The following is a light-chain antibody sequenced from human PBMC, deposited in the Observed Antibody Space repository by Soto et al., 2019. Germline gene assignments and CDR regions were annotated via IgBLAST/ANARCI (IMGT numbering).Light chain of an antibody. V-gene: IGKV3-15*01. CDR2: DAS. J-gene: IGKJ1*01. CDR1: QSIRSN. CDR3: QQYNSWPPVTWT. Sequence: EIVMTQFPATLSVSPGERATLSCRASQSIRSNLAWYQQKPGQAPRLLIYDASTSATGGPARFSSSGSGTEFTLTISSLNSEDFAVYYCQQYNSWPPVTWTFGQGTKVEIK.